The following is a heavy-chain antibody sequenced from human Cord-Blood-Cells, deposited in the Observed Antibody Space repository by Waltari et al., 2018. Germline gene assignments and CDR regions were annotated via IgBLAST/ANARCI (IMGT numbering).Heavy chain of an antibody. CDR3: ARDQEIAAAGRSDAFDI. D-gene: IGHD6-13*01. CDR1: GYSISSGYY. J-gene: IGHJ3*02. Sequence: QVQLQESGPGLVKPSETLSLTCAVSGYSISSGYYWGWIRQPPGKGLEWFGRIYQSGRTYYSPSLKRRVTISVDTAKNQFSLKLSSVTAADTAGYYCARDQEIAAAGRSDAFDIWGQGTMVTVSS. CDR2: IYQSGRT. V-gene: IGHV4-38-2*02.